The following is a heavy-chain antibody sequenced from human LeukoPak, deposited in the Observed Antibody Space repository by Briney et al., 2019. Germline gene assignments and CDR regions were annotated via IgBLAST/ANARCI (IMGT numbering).Heavy chain of an antibody. CDR3: ATRKCSISACRDSSHHCMDF. J-gene: IGHJ6*03. V-gene: IGHV3-7*01. Sequence: GGSLRLSCAASGFTFSDYWMTWVRQAPGKGLEWVANIKGDGTEGNYVDSVKGRFTVSRDNAKNSLYLQLNSLKVEDTAVYYCATRKCSISACRDSSHHCMDFWGKGPRSPSP. CDR1: GFTFSDYW. D-gene: IGHD2/OR15-2a*01. CDR2: IKGDGTEG.